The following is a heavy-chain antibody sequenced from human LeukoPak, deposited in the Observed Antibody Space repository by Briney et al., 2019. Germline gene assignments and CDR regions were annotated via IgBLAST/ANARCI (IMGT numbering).Heavy chain of an antibody. J-gene: IGHJ5*02. D-gene: IGHD2-15*01. CDR2: IYSGGST. CDR3: ARTYCSGGSCYSGWFDP. CDR1: GFTVSSNY. V-gene: IGHV3-66*01. Sequence: GGSLRLSCAASGFTVSSNYMSWVRQAPGKGLEWVSVIYSGGSTYYADSVKGRFTISRDNSKNTLYLQMNSLRAEDTAVYYCARTYCSGGSCYSGWFDPGGQGTLVTVSS.